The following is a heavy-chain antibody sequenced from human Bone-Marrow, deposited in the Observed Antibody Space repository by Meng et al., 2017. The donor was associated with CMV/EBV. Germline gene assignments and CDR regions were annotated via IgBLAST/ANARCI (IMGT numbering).Heavy chain of an antibody. Sequence: GESLKISCAASGFTFSSYNMNWVRQAPGKGLEWVSSISSSSSYIYYGDSVKGRFTISRDNAKNSLYLQMNSLRAEDTAVYYCARSRELVRADYWGQGTLVTVSS. CDR1: GFTFSSYN. D-gene: IGHD6-6*01. V-gene: IGHV3-21*01. J-gene: IGHJ4*02. CDR3: ARSRELVRADY. CDR2: ISSSSSYI.